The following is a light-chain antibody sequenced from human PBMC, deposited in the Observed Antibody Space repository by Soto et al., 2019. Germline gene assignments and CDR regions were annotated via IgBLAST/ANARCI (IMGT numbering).Light chain of an antibody. Sequence: QSVLTQPPSVSAAPGQKVTMSCSGSSSNIGHNYVCWYQQFPGTAPKLLIYDNDKRPSGIPDRFSGSKSGTSATQDITGLQTGDEADYYCGTWDSSLSVGVFGGGTKLTVL. CDR2: DND. CDR3: GTWDSSLSVGV. J-gene: IGLJ2*01. V-gene: IGLV1-51*01. CDR1: SSNIGHNY.